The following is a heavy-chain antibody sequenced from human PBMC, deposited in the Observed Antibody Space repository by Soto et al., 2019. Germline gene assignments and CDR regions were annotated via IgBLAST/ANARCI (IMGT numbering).Heavy chain of an antibody. D-gene: IGHD2-2*01. Sequence: QVQLVESGGGVVQPGRSLRLSCAASGFTFSRYGMHWVRQAPGKGLEWVAVIWYDGSNKYYADSVKGRFTISRDNSKNTLYLQMNSLRAEDTAVHYCARDLYCSSTSCYLGYYYGMDVWGQGTTVTVSS. CDR3: ARDLYCSSTSCYLGYYYGMDV. CDR1: GFTFSRYG. CDR2: IWYDGSNK. J-gene: IGHJ6*02. V-gene: IGHV3-33*01.